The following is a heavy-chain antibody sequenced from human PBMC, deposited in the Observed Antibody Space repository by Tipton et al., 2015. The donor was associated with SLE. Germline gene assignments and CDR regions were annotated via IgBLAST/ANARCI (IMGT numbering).Heavy chain of an antibody. Sequence: GSLRLSCAASGFTFSAYTMNWARQAPGKGLEWVSAISGSGGSTYDADSVKGRFTISRDNSKSTLYLQMNSLRSDDTAVYYCARGFDSPSDYWGQGTLVTVSS. V-gene: IGHV3-23*01. CDR2: ISGSGGST. J-gene: IGHJ4*02. CDR1: GFTFSAYT. D-gene: IGHD3-22*01. CDR3: ARGFDSPSDY.